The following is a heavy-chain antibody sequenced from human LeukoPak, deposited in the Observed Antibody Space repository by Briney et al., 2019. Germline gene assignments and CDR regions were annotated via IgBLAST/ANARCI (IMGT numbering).Heavy chain of an antibody. CDR2: ISSSSSYI. V-gene: IGHV3-21*01. D-gene: IGHD2-2*01. J-gene: IGHJ6*03. CDR1: GFTFNRYI. CDR3: ARDSIVVVPAAILYYYYMDV. Sequence: GGSLRLSCAASGFTFNRYIMNWVRQAPGKGLEWVSSISSSSSYIYYADSVKGRFTISRDNAKNSLYLQMNSLRAEDTAVYYCARDSIVVVPAAILYYYYMDVWGKGTTVTISS.